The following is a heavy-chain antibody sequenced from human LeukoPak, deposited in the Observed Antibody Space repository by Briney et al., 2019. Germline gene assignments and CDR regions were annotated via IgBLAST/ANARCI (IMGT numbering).Heavy chain of an antibody. D-gene: IGHD2-21*01. V-gene: IGHV3-21*01. CDR3: VCGGAFDI. CDR2: ISSSSSYI. Sequence: PGGSLRLSCAASGFSFSRYTMNWVRQAPGKGLEWVSSISSSSSYIYYADSVKGRFTISRDNAKNSLYLQMNSLRAEDTAVYYCVCGGAFDIWGQGTMVTVSS. J-gene: IGHJ3*02. CDR1: GFSFSRYT.